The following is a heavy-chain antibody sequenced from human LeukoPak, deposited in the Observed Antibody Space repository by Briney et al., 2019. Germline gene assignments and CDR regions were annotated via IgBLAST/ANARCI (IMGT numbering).Heavy chain of an antibody. CDR3: ARENPGTIFEVVQYGMDV. CDR1: GFTFISYE. D-gene: IGHD3-3*01. CDR2: ISSSGSTI. J-gene: IGHJ6*02. V-gene: IGHV3-48*03. Sequence: AGTLRFSCAASGFTFISYEMNWVRQAPGKGLKWVSYISSSGSTIYYADSVKGPFTNYRHNAKDSLYLQMNRLRAEDTAVYYCARENPGTIFEVVQYGMDVGGQGTTVTVSS.